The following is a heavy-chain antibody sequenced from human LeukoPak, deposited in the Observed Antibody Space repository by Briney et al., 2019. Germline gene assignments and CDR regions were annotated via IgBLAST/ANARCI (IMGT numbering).Heavy chain of an antibody. D-gene: IGHD6-13*01. J-gene: IGHJ4*02. CDR2: INHSGST. V-gene: IGHV4-34*01. CDR1: GGSFSGYY. Sequence: SETLPLTCAVYGGSFSGYYWSWIRQPPGKGLEWIGEINHSGSTNYNPSLKSRVTISVDTSKNQFSLKLSSVTAADTAVYYCATLGKSSSWDPNFDYWGQGTLVTVSS. CDR3: ATLGKSSSWDPNFDY.